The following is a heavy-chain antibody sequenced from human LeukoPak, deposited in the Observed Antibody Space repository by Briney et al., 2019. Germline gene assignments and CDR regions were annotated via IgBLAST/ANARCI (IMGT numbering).Heavy chain of an antibody. J-gene: IGHJ4*02. CDR1: GFTFSRYS. Sequence: GGSLRLSCAASGFTFSRYSMNWVRQAPGKGLEWVANIKQDGSEKYYVDSVKGRFTISRDNAKNSLYLQMNSLRAEDTAVYYCARAEQWLYPWDYWGQGTLVTVSS. CDR2: IKQDGSEK. CDR3: ARAEQWLYPWDY. D-gene: IGHD6-19*01. V-gene: IGHV3-7*01.